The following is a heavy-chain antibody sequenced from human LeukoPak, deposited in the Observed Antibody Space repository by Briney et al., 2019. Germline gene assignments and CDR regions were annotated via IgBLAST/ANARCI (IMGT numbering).Heavy chain of an antibody. CDR2: INKDGSEE. V-gene: IGHV3-7*01. CDR1: GFTFSEYA. Sequence: GGSLRLSCAASGFTFSEYAMSWVRQAPGKGLEWVADINKDGSEECYVDSVKGRFTISRDNGKNSLYLQMNSLRAEDTAVYYCARDYGPNHIVVVPAALPLDYWGQGTLVTVSS. CDR3: ARDYGPNHIVVVPAALPLDY. J-gene: IGHJ4*02. D-gene: IGHD2-2*01.